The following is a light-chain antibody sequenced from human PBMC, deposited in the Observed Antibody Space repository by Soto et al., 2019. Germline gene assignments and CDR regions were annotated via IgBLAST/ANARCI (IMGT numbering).Light chain of an antibody. CDR2: GAS. Sequence: EIVLAQSPGTLSLSPGERATLSCRASQIVSSTYLAWFQQKPGQAPRLLIYGASSRATGIPDRFSGSGSGTDFTLTISRLEPEDFAVYYCQQYGSSLQITFGQGTRLEIK. J-gene: IGKJ5*01. V-gene: IGKV3-20*01. CDR3: QQYGSSLQIT. CDR1: QIVSSTY.